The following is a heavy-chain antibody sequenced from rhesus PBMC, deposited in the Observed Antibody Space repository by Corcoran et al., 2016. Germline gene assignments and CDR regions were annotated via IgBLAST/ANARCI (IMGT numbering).Heavy chain of an antibody. CDR2: ISGSGGST. V-gene: IGHV4-173*01. CDR1: GGSISSHS. Sequence: QVQLQESGPGLLKPSETLSLTCAFSGGSISSHSWSWIRQPPGKGLEWIGRISGSGGSTEYNPSLKSRVTISTDTSKNQFSLKLSSVTAADTAVYYCARGVVVYWYFDLWGPGTPITISS. D-gene: IGHD2-27*01. J-gene: IGHJ2*01. CDR3: ARGVVVYWYFDL.